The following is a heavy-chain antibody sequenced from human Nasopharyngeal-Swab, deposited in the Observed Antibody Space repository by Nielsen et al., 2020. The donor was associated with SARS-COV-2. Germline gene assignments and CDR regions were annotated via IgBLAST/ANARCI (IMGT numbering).Heavy chain of an antibody. Sequence: ASVKVSCKTSGDTFTNSAINWVRQAPGQGLEWMGWINPHSRGTKYAQKFQGRVTMTSDTSINTAYMELRRLRSDDTAVYYCARDDYGDYGYFGHWGQGTLVTVSS. CDR3: ARDDYGDYGYFGH. J-gene: IGHJ4*02. V-gene: IGHV1-2*02. CDR1: GDTFTNSA. CDR2: INPHSRGT. D-gene: IGHD4-17*01.